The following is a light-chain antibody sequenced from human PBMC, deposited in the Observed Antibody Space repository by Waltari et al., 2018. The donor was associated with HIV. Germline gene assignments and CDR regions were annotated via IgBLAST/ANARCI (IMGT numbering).Light chain of an antibody. Sequence: APLNHAAALGSSARQTITICTGASSDVVGDNYVSWYQQHPDKAPKLIIYEVSNRPSGVSNRLSGSKSGNTASLTISGLQAEDEADYYCRSYTTTTTLVFGGGTNLTVL. CDR3: RSYTTTTTLV. J-gene: IGLJ2*01. CDR2: EVS. CDR1: SSDVVGDNY. V-gene: IGLV2-14*01.